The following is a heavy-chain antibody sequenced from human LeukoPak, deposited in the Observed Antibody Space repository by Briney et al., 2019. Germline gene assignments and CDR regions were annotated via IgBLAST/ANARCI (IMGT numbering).Heavy chain of an antibody. CDR3: ARVSSRFGPVSYAFDI. D-gene: IGHD3-16*02. Sequence: PSETLSLTCTVSGYSISSGYYWGWIRQPPGKGLEWIGTIYHSGSTYYNPSLKSRVTISVDTSKNQFSLKVNSVTAADTAVYYCARVSSRFGPVSYAFDIWGQGTMVTVSS. J-gene: IGHJ3*02. CDR2: IYHSGST. V-gene: IGHV4-38-2*02. CDR1: GYSISSGYY.